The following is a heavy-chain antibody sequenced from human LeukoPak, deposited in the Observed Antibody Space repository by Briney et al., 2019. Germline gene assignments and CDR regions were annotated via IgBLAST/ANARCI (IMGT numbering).Heavy chain of an antibody. J-gene: IGHJ5*02. V-gene: IGHV4-39*07. CDR1: GVSISSSSYY. Sequence: SETLSLTCIVSGVSISSSSYYWGWIRQSAGKGLEWIGKIYYSGSTYYNPSLNSRVTISVDTSKNQFSLKLSSVTAADTAVYYCARGDAGGDWFDPWGQGTLVTVSS. CDR2: IYYSGST. CDR3: ARGDAGGDWFDP. D-gene: IGHD3-10*01.